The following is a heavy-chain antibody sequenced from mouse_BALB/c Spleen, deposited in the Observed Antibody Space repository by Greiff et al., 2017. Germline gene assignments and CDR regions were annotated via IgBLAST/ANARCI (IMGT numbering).Heavy chain of an antibody. V-gene: IGHV5-17*02. CDR1: GFTFSSFG. Sequence: DVLLVESGGGLVQPGGSRKLSCAASGFTFSSFGMHWVRQAPEKGLEWVAYISSGSSTNDYADTVKGRFTISRDNPKTTMFLQMTSLRSEDTAMYYCARSKRNAAWFAYWGQGTLVTVSA. CDR3: ARSKRNAAWFAY. J-gene: IGHJ3*01. CDR2: ISSGSSTN.